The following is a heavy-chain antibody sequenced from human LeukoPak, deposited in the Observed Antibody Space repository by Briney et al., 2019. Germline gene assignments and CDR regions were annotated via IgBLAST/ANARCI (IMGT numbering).Heavy chain of an antibody. V-gene: IGHV6-1*01. Sequence: SQTLSLTCAISGDSVSSNSVTWNWIRQSPSRGLEWLGRTYYRSTWYNDYAVSVRGRITVNPDTSKNQFSLHLNSVIPEDTAVYYCARRLTQYDCFDPWGQGIPVTVSS. CDR1: GDSVSSNSVT. CDR3: ARRLTQYDCFDP. J-gene: IGHJ5*02. CDR2: TYYRSTWYN. D-gene: IGHD2-2*01.